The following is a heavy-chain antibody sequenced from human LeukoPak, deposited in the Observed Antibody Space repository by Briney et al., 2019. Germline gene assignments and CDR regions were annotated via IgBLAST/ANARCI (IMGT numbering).Heavy chain of an antibody. Sequence: ASVKVSCKASGYTFTSYDINWVRQATGQGLEWMGWMNPNSGNTGYAQKFQGRVTMTRNTSISTAYMELSSLRSEDTAVYYCARATIGYCSSTSCYGLYDYYYYYMDVWGKGTTVTVSS. CDR1: GYTFTSYD. CDR2: MNPNSGNT. J-gene: IGHJ6*03. D-gene: IGHD2-2*01. CDR3: ARATIGYCSSTSCYGLYDYYYYYMDV. V-gene: IGHV1-8*01.